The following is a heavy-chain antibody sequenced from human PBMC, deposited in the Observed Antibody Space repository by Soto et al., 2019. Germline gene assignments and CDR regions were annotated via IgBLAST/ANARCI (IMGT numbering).Heavy chain of an antibody. Sequence: GGSLRLSCAASGFTFSTYAMNWVRQAPGKGLEWVSGLTGSGATTYYADSVKGRFTISRDNSKNTLYLQMNTLRAEDTAIYHCSNSEEGSGLLTAYNDYWGRGTLVPVSS. D-gene: IGHD1-26*01. CDR1: GFTFSTYA. V-gene: IGHV3-23*01. CDR2: LTGSGATT. CDR3: SNSEEGSGLLTAYNDY. J-gene: IGHJ4*02.